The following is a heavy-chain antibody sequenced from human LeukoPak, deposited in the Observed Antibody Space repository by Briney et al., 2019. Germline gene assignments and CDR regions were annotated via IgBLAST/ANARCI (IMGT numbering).Heavy chain of an antibody. D-gene: IGHD1-26*01. J-gene: IGHJ2*01. V-gene: IGHV3-72*01. Sequence: GGSLRLSCAGSGFTFSRYYIDWVRQAPGKGLEWVARIRNKANSYSIEYAASVKGRFTISRDDSKNSVYLQMNSLKSEDTADYYCVRVMLGSSKFFDLWGRGTLVTVSS. CDR1: GFTFSRYY. CDR3: VRVMLGSSKFFDL. CDR2: IRNKANSYSI.